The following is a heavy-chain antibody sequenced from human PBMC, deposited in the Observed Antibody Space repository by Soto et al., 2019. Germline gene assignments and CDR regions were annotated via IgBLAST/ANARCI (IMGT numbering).Heavy chain of an antibody. J-gene: IGHJ6*02. Sequence: GGSLRLSCAASGFTFSSYDMHWVRQATGKGLEWVSAIGTAGDTYYPGSVKGRFTISRENAKNSLYLQMNSLRAGDTAVYYCARVARLAGMDVWGQGTTVTVSS. CDR1: GFTFSSYD. CDR2: IGTAGDT. D-gene: IGHD6-6*01. CDR3: ARVARLAGMDV. V-gene: IGHV3-13*01.